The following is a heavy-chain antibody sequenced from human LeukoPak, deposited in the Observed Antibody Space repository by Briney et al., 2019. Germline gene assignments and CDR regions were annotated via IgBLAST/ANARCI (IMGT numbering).Heavy chain of an antibody. J-gene: IGHJ6*02. D-gene: IGHD5-12*01. Sequence: GGSLRLSCAASGFTFRSYGMHWVRRAPGKGLEWGAITWYDGSNTYYADSVKGRFTISRDNSKNTLYLQMNSLRADDTAVYYCARDSGYDLVYGMDVWGQGTTVTVSS. CDR3: ARDSGYDLVYGMDV. V-gene: IGHV3-33*01. CDR1: GFTFRSYG. CDR2: TWYDGSNT.